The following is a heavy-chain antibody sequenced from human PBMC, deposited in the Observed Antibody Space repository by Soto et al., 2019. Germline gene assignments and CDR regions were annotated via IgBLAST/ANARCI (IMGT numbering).Heavy chain of an antibody. Sequence: GGSLRLSCAASGFTFSSYAMSWVRQAPGKGLEWVSAISGSGGSTYYADSVKGRFTIPRDNSKNTLYLQMNSLRAEDTAVYYCAKDDTVLGPPVYYYYGMDVWGQGTTVTVSS. V-gene: IGHV3-23*01. D-gene: IGHD4-17*01. CDR1: GFTFSSYA. CDR2: ISGSGGST. CDR3: AKDDTVLGPPVYYYYGMDV. J-gene: IGHJ6*02.